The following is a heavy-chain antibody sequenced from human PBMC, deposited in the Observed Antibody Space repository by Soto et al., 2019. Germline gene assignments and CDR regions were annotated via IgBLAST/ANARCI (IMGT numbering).Heavy chain of an antibody. CDR1: GYSLTSYW. Sequence: PGESLKISCKGSGYSLTSYWIGWVRQMPGKGLEWMGIIYPGDSDTRYSPSFHGQVTISADKSISTAYLQWSSLKASDTAMYYCARQDIVVVPAAHNIYYYYGMDVWGQGTTVTVSS. J-gene: IGHJ6*02. D-gene: IGHD2-2*01. V-gene: IGHV5-51*01. CDR2: IYPGDSDT. CDR3: ARQDIVVVPAAHNIYYYYGMDV.